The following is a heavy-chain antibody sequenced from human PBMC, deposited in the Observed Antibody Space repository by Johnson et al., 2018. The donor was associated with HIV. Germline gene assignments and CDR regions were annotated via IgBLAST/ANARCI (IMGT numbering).Heavy chain of an antibody. CDR1: GFTFNSYA. J-gene: IGHJ3*02. CDR3: ARGDYDIFTGCAFDI. Sequence: QEQLVESGGGVVQPGRSLRLSCAASGFTFNSYAMHWVRQAPGRGLEWVAVISYDGSNKYYADSVKGRFTISRDNSKNTLYLQMNSLRAEDTAVYYCARGDYDIFTGCAFDIWGQETMVTVSS. V-gene: IGHV3-30*04. CDR2: ISYDGSNK. D-gene: IGHD3-9*01.